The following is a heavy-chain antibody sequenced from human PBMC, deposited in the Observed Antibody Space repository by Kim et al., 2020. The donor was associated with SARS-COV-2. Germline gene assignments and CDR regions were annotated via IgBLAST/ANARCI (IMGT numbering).Heavy chain of an antibody. V-gene: IGHV3-23*01. CDR2: ISDSGGNT. CDR3: AKDLVVYYYYGMDV. Sequence: GGSLRLSCAASGLTFSKFAMTWVRRPPGKGLEWVSGISDSGGNTYYADSVKGRFTISRDNSKNTLYLQMNSLRAEDTAVYYCAKDLVVYYYYGMDVWGQGTTVTVSS. D-gene: IGHD2-21*01. J-gene: IGHJ6*02. CDR1: GLTFSKFA.